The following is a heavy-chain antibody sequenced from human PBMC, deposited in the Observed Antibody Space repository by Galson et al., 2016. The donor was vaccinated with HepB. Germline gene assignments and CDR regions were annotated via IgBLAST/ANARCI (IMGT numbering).Heavy chain of an antibody. CDR3: ARSSGYYFGGFDF. J-gene: IGHJ3*01. CDR2: VYYTGST. D-gene: IGHD3-22*01. Sequence: SETLSLTCTVSGGSLSGDSWSWIRQAPGKGLEWIGSVYYTGSTNYNPSLKSRVTMSLDTSKNQLSLKLRSVTAADTAEYYCARSSGYYFGGFDFWGQGTMVTVSS. CDR1: GGSLSGDS. V-gene: IGHV4-59*01.